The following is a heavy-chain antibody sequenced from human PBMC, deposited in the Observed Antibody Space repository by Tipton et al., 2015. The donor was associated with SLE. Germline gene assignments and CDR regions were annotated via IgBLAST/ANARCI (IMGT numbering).Heavy chain of an antibody. CDR1: GGSISSYY. D-gene: IGHD6-19*01. CDR3: ARGTYSSGSFDY. CDR2: IYTSGST. J-gene: IGHJ4*02. V-gene: IGHV4-4*07. Sequence: TLSLTCTVSGGSISSYYWSWIRQPAGKGLEWIGRIYTSGSTNYNPSLKSRVTTSVDTSKNQFSLKLSSVTAADTAVYYCARGTYSSGSFDYWGQGTLVTVSS.